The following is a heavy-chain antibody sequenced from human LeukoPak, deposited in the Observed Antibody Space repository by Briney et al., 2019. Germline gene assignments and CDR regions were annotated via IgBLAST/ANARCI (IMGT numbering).Heavy chain of an antibody. D-gene: IGHD5-24*01. V-gene: IGHV4-61*02. J-gene: IGHJ4*02. CDR2: IYTSGST. CDR1: GGSISSGSYY. Sequence: KTSQTLSLTCTVSGGSISSGSYYWSWIRQPAGKGLEWIGRIYTSGSTNYNPSLKSRVTISVDTSKNQFSLKLSSVTAADTAVYYCARVILRDGFVDYWGQGTLVTVSS. CDR3: ARVILRDGFVDY.